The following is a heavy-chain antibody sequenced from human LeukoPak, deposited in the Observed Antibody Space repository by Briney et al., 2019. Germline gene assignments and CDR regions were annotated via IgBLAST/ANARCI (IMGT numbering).Heavy chain of an antibody. V-gene: IGHV3-30*04. Sequence: GGSLRLSCAASGFTFSSYAMHWVRQAPGKGLEWVAVISYDGSNKYYADSVKGRFTISRDNSKNTLYLQMNSMRAEDTAVYYCARDGSGYDSVVYYYYGMDVWGQGTTVTVSS. CDR2: ISYDGSNK. CDR1: GFTFSSYA. CDR3: ARDGSGYDSVVYYYYGMDV. D-gene: IGHD5-12*01. J-gene: IGHJ6*02.